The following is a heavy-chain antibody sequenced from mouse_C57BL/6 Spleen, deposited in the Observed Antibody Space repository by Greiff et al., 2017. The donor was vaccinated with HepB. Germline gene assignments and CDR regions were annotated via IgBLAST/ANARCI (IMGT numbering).Heavy chain of an antibody. CDR1: GYTFTSYW. J-gene: IGHJ2*01. CDR2: IHPNSGST. V-gene: IGHV1-64*01. CDR3: ARSGYYGSSYLDY. Sequence: QVQLQQSGAELVKPGASVKLSCKASGYTFTSYWMHWVKQRPGQGLEWIGMIHPNSGSTNYNEKFKSKATLTVDKSSSTAYMQLSSLTSEDSAVYYCARSGYYGSSYLDYWGQGTTLTVSS. D-gene: IGHD1-1*01.